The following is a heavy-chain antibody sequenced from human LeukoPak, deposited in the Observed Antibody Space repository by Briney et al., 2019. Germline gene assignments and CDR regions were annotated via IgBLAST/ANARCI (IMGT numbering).Heavy chain of an antibody. D-gene: IGHD1-1*01. CDR1: GGTFSSYA. CDR2: IIPIFGTA. Sequence: ASVKVSCKASGGTFSSYAISWVRQAPGQGLEWMGGIIPIFGTANYAQKFQGRVTITTDECTSTAYMELSSLRSEDTAVYYCARGGSWNDFSAFDIWGQGTMVTVSS. CDR3: ARGGSWNDFSAFDI. J-gene: IGHJ3*02. V-gene: IGHV1-69*05.